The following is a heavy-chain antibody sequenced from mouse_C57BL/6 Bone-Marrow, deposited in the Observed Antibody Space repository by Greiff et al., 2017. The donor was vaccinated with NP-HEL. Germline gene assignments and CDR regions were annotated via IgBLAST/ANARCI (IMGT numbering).Heavy chain of an antibody. CDR2: IDPENGDT. Sequence: EVQLQQSGAELVRPGASVKLSCTASGFNIKDDYMHWVKQRPEQGLEWIGWIDPENGDTEYASKFQGKATITADTSSNTAYLQLSRLTSEDTAVDYCTTCGYWGYFDYWGQGTTLTVSS. CDR1: GFNIKDDY. J-gene: IGHJ2*01. V-gene: IGHV14-4*01. CDR3: TTCGYWGYFDY.